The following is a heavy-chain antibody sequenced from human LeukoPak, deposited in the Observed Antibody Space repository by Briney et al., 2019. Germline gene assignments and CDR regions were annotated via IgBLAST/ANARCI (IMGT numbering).Heavy chain of an antibody. V-gene: IGHV4-59*01. CDR2: IYYFGSP. D-gene: IGHD6-13*01. CDR3: ARGLRYSSDY. CDR1: GGSISPYY. J-gene: IGHJ4*02. Sequence: PSETLSLTCNVSGGSISPYYWTWIRQPPGKGLEWIGYIYYFGSPNYNPSLKSRVTTLVDTSKNQFSLHLTSVTAADTAVYYCARGLRYSSDYWGPGTLVTVSS.